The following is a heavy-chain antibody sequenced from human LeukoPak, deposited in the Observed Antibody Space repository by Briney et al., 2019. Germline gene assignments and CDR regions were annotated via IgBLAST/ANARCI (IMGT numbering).Heavy chain of an antibody. CDR1: GFTFSSYG. CDR2: ISNDGSKE. V-gene: IGHV3-30*18. D-gene: IGHD5-18*01. J-gene: IGHJ4*02. CDR3: AKPRGYNYEYYFHY. Sequence: GTSLRLSCAASGFTFSSYGMHWVRQAPGKGLDWVAVISNDGSKEFYADSVKGRFTISRDNSNNTLFLQMNSLGPEDTTVYYCAKPRGYNYEYYFHYWGQGTLVTVSS.